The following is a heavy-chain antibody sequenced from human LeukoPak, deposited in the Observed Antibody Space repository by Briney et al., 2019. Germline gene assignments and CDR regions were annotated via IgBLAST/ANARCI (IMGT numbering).Heavy chain of an antibody. CDR3: ARFPLGLFGEFLNFDY. D-gene: IGHD3-10*01. Sequence: SQTLSLTCTVSGGSISSGSYYWSWIRQPAGKGLEYIGRIYTSGSTNYNPSLKSRVTISVDTSKNQFSLKLSSVTAADTAVYYCARFPLGLFGEFLNFDYWGQGTLVTVSS. CDR1: GGSISSGSYY. V-gene: IGHV4-61*02. J-gene: IGHJ4*02. CDR2: IYTSGST.